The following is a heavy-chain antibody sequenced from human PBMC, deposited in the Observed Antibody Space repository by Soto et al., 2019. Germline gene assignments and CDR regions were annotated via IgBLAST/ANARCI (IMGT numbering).Heavy chain of an antibody. J-gene: IGHJ4*02. CDR2: IHHSGGT. Sequence: QVQLQQWGAGLLKPSETLSLTCAVYGESFTGEYWTWIRQPPGKGLEWIGRIHHSGGTKYNPSLESRLTLSVDTSKNQFSLRLSSGTAADTAVYYCARGRYCNGGSCRFDYWGQGTLVSVSS. D-gene: IGHD2-15*01. V-gene: IGHV4-34*01. CDR1: GESFTGEY. CDR3: ARGRYCNGGSCRFDY.